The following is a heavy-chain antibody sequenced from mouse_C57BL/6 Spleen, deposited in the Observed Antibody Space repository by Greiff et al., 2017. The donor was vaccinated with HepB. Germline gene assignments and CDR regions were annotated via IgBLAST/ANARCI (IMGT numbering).Heavy chain of an antibody. J-gene: IGHJ1*03. CDR2: ISDGGSYT. D-gene: IGHD1-1*01. V-gene: IGHV5-4*03. Sequence: EVMLVESGGGLVKPGGSLKLSCAASGFTFSSYAMSWVRQTPEKRLEWVATISDGGSYTYYPDNVKGRYTISRDNAKNNLYLQMSHLKSEDTAMYYVARSPYGSSYDWYFDVWGTGTTVTVSS. CDR3: ARSPYGSSYDWYFDV. CDR1: GFTFSSYA.